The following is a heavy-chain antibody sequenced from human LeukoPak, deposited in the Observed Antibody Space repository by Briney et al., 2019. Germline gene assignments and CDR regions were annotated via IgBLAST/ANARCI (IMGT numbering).Heavy chain of an antibody. V-gene: IGHV4-38-2*01. CDR1: GYSISSGYY. D-gene: IGHD4-23*01. CDR3: ARLYYCGITYYYYYMDV. J-gene: IGHJ6*03. Sequence: KTSETLSLTCAVSGYSISSGYYWGWIRQPPGKGLERIGTICHSGSTYYNPSLKSRVTISVDTSKNQFSLKLSSVTAADTAVYYCARLYYCGITYYYYYMDVWGKGTTVTVSS. CDR2: ICHSGST.